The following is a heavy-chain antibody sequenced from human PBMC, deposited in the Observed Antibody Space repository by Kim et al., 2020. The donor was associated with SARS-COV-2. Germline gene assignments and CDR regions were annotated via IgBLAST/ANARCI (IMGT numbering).Heavy chain of an antibody. CDR3: ARDLVYYDILTGYPDYYYYGMDV. J-gene: IGHJ6*02. V-gene: IGHV4-59*01. Sequence: SETLSLTCTVSGGSISSYYWSWIRQPPGKGLEWIGYIYYSGSTNYNPTLKSRVTISVDTSKNQFSLKLSSVTAADTAVYYCARDLVYYDILTGYPDYYYYGMDVWGQGTTVTVSS. CDR1: GGSISSYY. CDR2: IYYSGST. D-gene: IGHD3-9*01.